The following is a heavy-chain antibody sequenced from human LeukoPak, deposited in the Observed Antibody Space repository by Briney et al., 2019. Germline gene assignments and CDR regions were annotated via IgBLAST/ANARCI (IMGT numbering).Heavy chain of an antibody. CDR1: GFTFSSYW. J-gene: IGHJ4*02. D-gene: IGHD1-26*01. CDR3: ARVQWELRGVGSYFEY. Sequence: PGGSLRLSCVVSGFTFSSYWMSWVSQAPGKGLEWVANIKQDGSEKYYVDSVKGRFTMSRDNAKNSLYLQMNSLGAEDTAVYYCARVQWELRGVGSYFEYWGQGALATVSS. V-gene: IGHV3-7*01. CDR2: IKQDGSEK.